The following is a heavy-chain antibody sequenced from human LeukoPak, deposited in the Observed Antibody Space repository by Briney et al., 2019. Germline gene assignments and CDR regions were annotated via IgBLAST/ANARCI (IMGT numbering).Heavy chain of an antibody. J-gene: IGHJ5*02. Sequence: ASVKVSCKASGGTFSSYAISWVRQAPGQGLEWMGGIIPIFGTANYAQKFQGRVTITADKSTSTAYMELSSLRSEDTAVYYCARDNITMVRGVPWLSNWFDPWGQGTLVTVSS. CDR3: ARDNITMVRGVPWLSNWFDP. CDR1: GGTFSSYA. CDR2: IIPIFGTA. D-gene: IGHD3-10*01. V-gene: IGHV1-69*06.